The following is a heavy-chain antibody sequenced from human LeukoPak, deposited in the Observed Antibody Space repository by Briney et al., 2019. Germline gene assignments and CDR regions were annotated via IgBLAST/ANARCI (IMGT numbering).Heavy chain of an antibody. CDR3: ARDHYYDSSGYHYFDS. D-gene: IGHD3-22*01. CDR2: ISWNSGRI. CDR1: GFTFDDYA. Sequence: GRSLRLSCAASGFTFDDYAMHWVRQAPGKGLEWVSGISWNSGRIGYADSVKGRLTISRDNAKNSLYLQMNSLRAEDTALYYCARDHYYDSSGYHYFDSWGQGTLVTVSS. J-gene: IGHJ4*02. V-gene: IGHV3-9*01.